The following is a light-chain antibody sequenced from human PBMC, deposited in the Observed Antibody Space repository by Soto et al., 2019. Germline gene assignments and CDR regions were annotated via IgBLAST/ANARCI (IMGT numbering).Light chain of an antibody. CDR3: SSYISSITLV. J-gene: IGLJ2*01. CDR1: SSDVGGYDY. Sequence: QSALTQPASVSGSPGQSITISCTGTSSDVGGYDYVSWYQQHPGKAPKLMIYEVSNRPSGVSNRFSGSKSGNTASLTISGLQAEDQADYYCSSYISSITLVFGGGTKVTVL. CDR2: EVS. V-gene: IGLV2-14*01.